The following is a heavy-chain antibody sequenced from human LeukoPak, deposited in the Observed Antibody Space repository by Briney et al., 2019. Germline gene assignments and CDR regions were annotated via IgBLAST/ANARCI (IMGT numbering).Heavy chain of an antibody. CDR2: IYYSGST. Sequence: SETLSLTCTVSGGSISSYYWSWIRQPRGKGLEWIGYIYYSGSTNYSPSLKSRVTISVDTSKNQFSLELSSVTAADTAVYYCARVHCSGGSCYYYMDVWGKGTTVTVSS. CDR1: GGSISSYY. CDR3: ARVHCSGGSCYYYMDV. V-gene: IGHV4-59*01. D-gene: IGHD2-15*01. J-gene: IGHJ6*03.